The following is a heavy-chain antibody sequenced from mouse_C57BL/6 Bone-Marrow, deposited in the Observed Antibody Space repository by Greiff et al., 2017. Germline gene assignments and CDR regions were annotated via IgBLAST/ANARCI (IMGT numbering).Heavy chain of an antibody. J-gene: IGHJ4*01. V-gene: IGHV7-1*01. CDR3: ARDAAPYYGGSYVSMDY. D-gene: IGHD1-1*01. Sequence: EVQGVESGGGLVQSGRSLRLSCATSGFTFSDFYMEWVRQAPGKGLEWIAASRNKANDYTTEYNASVKGRFIASRATSTSILYLQMNALSAEDTGIYYGARDAAPYYGGSYVSMDYWGQGTSVTVSS. CDR1: GFTFSDFY. CDR2: SRNKANDYTT.